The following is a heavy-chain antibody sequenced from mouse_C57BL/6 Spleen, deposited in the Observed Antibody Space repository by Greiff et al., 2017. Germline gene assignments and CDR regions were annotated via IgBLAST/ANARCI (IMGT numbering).Heavy chain of an antibody. J-gene: IGHJ2*01. CDR1: GYTFTSYW. Sequence: VQLQQSGAELVKPGASVQMSCKASGYTFTSYWITWVKQRPGQGLEWIGDIYPGSGSTNYNEKFKSKATLTVDTSSSTAYMPLSSLTSEDAAVYYCARRSYYYGSTITGGNYWGQGTTLTGSS. CDR3: ARRSYYYGSTITGGNY. D-gene: IGHD1-1*01. V-gene: IGHV1-55*01. CDR2: IYPGSGST.